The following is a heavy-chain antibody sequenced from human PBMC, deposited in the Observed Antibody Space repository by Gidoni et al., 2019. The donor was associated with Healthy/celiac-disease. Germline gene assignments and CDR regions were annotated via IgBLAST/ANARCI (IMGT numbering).Heavy chain of an antibody. CDR3: ARVSGSGEFDY. Sequence: EVQQVESGGGLVQSGGSLCLSCPASGFTFSSYWMLWVRQAPGKVLVWVSRINSDGSSTSYADSVKGRFTISRDNAKNTLYLQMNSLRAEDTAVYYCARVSGSGEFDYWGQGTLVTVSS. CDR2: INSDGSST. J-gene: IGHJ4*02. D-gene: IGHD3-10*01. V-gene: IGHV3-74*01. CDR1: GFTFSSYW.